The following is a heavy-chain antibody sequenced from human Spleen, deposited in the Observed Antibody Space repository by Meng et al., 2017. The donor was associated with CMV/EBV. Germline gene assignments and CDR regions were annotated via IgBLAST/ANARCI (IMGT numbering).Heavy chain of an antibody. CDR3: ARARQYIAAPKQQPKGGFDY. CDR1: IGESY. J-gene: IGHJ4*02. Sequence: IGESYWSWIHQPPEKVLEWIEYIYYSGSTYYTPSLKSRVTISVDTSKNRFSLKLSSVTAADTAVYYCARARQYIAAPKQQPKGGFDYWGQGTLVTVSS. D-gene: IGHD6-13*01. V-gene: IGHV4-30-4*08. CDR2: IYYSGST.